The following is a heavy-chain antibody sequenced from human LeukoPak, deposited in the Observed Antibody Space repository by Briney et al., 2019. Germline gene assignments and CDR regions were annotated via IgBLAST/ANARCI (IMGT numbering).Heavy chain of an antibody. V-gene: IGHV3-7*01. CDR1: GFTFSGRW. D-gene: IGHD3-10*02. Sequence: GGSLRLSCAASGFTFSGRWMSWVRQAPGKGLEWVANIKPDGSEKNYVDSVKGRFTISRDNAKSSLYPQMNSLRAEDTAVYYCAELGITMIGGVWGKGTTVTISS. J-gene: IGHJ6*04. CDR2: IKPDGSEK. CDR3: AELGITMIGGV.